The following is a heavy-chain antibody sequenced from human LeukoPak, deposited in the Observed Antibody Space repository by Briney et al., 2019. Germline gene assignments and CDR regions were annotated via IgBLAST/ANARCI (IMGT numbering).Heavy chain of an antibody. J-gene: IGHJ5*02. CDR3: AREGRITIPSRATRRFDP. CDR1: GASINSYY. Sequence: PSETLSLTCSVSGASINSYYWNWIRQPPGKGLEWIGKINHSGSTNYNPSLKSRVTISVDTSKNQFSLKLSSVTAADTAVYYCAREGRITIPSRATRRFDPWGQGTLVTVSS. D-gene: IGHD3-9*01. CDR2: INHSGST. V-gene: IGHV4-34*01.